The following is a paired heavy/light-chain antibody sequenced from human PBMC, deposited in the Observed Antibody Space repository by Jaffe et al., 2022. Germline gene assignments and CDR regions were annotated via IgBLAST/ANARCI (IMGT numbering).Heavy chain of an antibody. CDR1: GFTFSSYS. V-gene: IGHV3-48*01. Sequence: EVQLVESGGGLVQPGGSQRLSCAVSGFTFSSYSMNWVRQAPGKGLEWVSYISSSGNTIYYADSVKGRFTISRDNAKNSLYLQMNSLRAEDTAVYYCARDLRVGSGSSRRVWGQGTLVTVSS. D-gene: IGHD3-10*01. CDR3: ARDLRVGSGSSRRV. CDR2: ISSSGNTI. J-gene: IGHJ4*02.
Light chain of an antibody. J-gene: IGLJ3*02. CDR3: QTWGTGILWV. CDR2: LNSDGSH. CDR1: SGHSSYA. Sequence: QLVLTQSPSASASLGASVKLTCTLSSGHSSYAIAWHQQQPEKGPRYLMKLNSDGSHSKGDGIPDRFSGSSSGAERYLTISSLQSEDEADYYCQTWGTGILWVFGGGTKLTVL. V-gene: IGLV4-69*01.